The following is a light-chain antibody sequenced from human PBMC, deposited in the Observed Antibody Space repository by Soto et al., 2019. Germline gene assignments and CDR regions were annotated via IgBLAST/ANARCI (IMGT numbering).Light chain of an antibody. CDR1: QSVGSSH. Sequence: EIVLTQSPGTLSLSPGERATLSCRASQSVGSSHLAWYQQKPGQAPRLLIYGASSRATGIPDRFSGSGSGTGFTLTISRLEPDDFAGYYCQQYGDSRVTFGGGTKGEIK. CDR2: GAS. V-gene: IGKV3-20*01. J-gene: IGKJ4*01. CDR3: QQYGDSRVT.